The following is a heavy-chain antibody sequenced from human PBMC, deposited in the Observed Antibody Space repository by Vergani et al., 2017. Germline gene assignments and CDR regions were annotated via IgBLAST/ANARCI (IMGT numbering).Heavy chain of an antibody. V-gene: IGHV1-69*08. Sequence: QVQLEQSGAEVKKPGSSVTVSCRASGGTFGSHTISWVRQAPGQGLEWVGRVIPHLEITTLAQHLQGRVIITADKSTDTAYMELRSLRSDDTAVYYCARDELVXYGGSLYYYYGMDVWGQGTTVTVSS. J-gene: IGHJ6*02. D-gene: IGHD4-23*01. CDR2: VIPHLEIT. CDR3: ARDELVXYGGSLYYYYGMDV. CDR1: GGTFGSHT.